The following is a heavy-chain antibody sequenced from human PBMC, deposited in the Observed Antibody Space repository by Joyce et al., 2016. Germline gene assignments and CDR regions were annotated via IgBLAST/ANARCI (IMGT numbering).Heavy chain of an antibody. CDR3: VRDGQRGWHFDH. Sequence: EVQLVESGGGLVQPGGSLRLSCVASGFSGSNYWMSWVRQAPGKGLGWGVNIRQCGGEKDYLDSVAGRFTISRDNAKNSIYLQMDSLRADDTAVYYCVRDGQRGWHFDHWGQGTLVTVSS. J-gene: IGHJ4*02. CDR1: GFSGSNYW. V-gene: IGHV3-7*03. D-gene: IGHD3-10*01. CDR2: IRQCGGEK.